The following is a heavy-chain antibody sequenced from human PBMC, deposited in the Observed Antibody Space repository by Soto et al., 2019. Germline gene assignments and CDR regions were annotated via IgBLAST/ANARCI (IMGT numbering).Heavy chain of an antibody. J-gene: IGHJ4*02. D-gene: IGHD3-10*01. CDR1: SGSISSYY. CDR3: ASTDVGFSFDY. V-gene: IGHV4-59*12. Sequence: PSETLSLTCSVSSGSISSYYWSWIRQPPGKGLEWIGYVYYSGSTYYNPSLKSRVTISVDTSKNQFSLKLSSVTAADTAVYYCASTDVGFSFDYWGQGTLVTVSS. CDR2: VYYSGST.